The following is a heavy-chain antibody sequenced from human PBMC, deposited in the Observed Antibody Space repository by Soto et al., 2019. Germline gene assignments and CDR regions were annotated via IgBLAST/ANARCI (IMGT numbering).Heavy chain of an antibody. CDR2: IIPVFRAP. Sequence: QVQLVQSGAEVKRPGSSVKVSCTASGVFSNFAVSWVRQAPGQGLEWMGAIIPVFRAPNYAQKFQGRVRITADESTRTAYMELSSLRSDDTAVYYCARLPNTSGSTRHIDYWGQGTLVTVSS. CDR1: GVFSNFA. V-gene: IGHV1-69*01. CDR3: ARLPNTSGSTRHIDY. J-gene: IGHJ4*02. D-gene: IGHD6-19*01.